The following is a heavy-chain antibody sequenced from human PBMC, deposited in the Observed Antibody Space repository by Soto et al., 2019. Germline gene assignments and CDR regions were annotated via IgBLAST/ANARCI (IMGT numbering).Heavy chain of an antibody. CDR2: IYYSGIT. CDR3: ARETIYDFWSGYQSVYYYGMDV. D-gene: IGHD3-3*01. Sequence: PSETLSLTCTVSGGSISSGDYYWSWIRQPPGKGLEWIGYIYYSGITYYNPSLKSRVTISVDTSKNQFSLKLSSVTAADTAVYYCARETIYDFWSGYQSVYYYGMDVWGQGTTVTVSS. CDR1: GGSISSGDYY. J-gene: IGHJ6*02. V-gene: IGHV4-30-4*01.